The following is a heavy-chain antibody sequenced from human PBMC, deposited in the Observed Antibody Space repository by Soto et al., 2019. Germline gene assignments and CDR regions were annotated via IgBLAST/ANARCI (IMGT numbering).Heavy chain of an antibody. Sequence: SETLSLTCAVSGGSISSYYWSWIRQPPGKGLEWIGHISYSGTTNYNPSLQSRVTMSLDTSKNHFSLRLSSVTAADTAVYYCAGDSVGRAKATQPYNWCDPWGQGPLVTASS. CDR1: GGSISSYY. D-gene: IGHD1-26*01. J-gene: IGHJ5*02. V-gene: IGHV4-59*01. CDR2: ISYSGTT. CDR3: AGDSVGRAKATQPYNWCDP.